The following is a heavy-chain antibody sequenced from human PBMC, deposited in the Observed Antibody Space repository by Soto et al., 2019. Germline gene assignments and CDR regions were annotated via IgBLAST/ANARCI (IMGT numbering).Heavy chain of an antibody. J-gene: IGHJ3*02. Sequence: GGSLRLSCAASGFTFSSYGMHWVRQAPGKGLEWVAVIWYDGSNKYYADSVKGRFTISRDNSKNTLYLQMNSLRAEDTAVYYCARDSYQYYDSSGHDAFDIWGQGKMVTVSS. CDR3: ARDSYQYYDSSGHDAFDI. CDR2: IWYDGSNK. D-gene: IGHD3-22*01. V-gene: IGHV3-33*01. CDR1: GFTFSSYG.